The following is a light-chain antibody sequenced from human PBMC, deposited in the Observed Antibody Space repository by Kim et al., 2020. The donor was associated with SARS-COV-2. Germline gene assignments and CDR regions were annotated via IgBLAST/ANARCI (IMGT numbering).Light chain of an antibody. V-gene: IGLV3-21*01. CDR1: NIGSKS. J-gene: IGLJ3*02. Sequence: SYELTQPPSVSVAPGKTARITCGGNNIGSKSVHWYQQKPGQAPVVVIYYDSDRPSGIPERFSGSNSGNTATLTISRVEAGDEADHYCQVPKVFGGGTQLTVL. CDR2: YDS. CDR3: QVPKV.